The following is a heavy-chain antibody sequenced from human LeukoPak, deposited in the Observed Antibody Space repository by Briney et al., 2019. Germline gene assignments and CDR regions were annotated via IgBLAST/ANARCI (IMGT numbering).Heavy chain of an antibody. J-gene: IGHJ4*02. CDR1: GYTFTSYY. CDR3: ARDLFPRSSAMVPHFDY. V-gene: IGHV1-46*01. D-gene: IGHD5-18*01. Sequence: ASVTVSCKASGYTFTSYYMHWVRQAPGQGLEWMGIINPSGGSTSYAQKFQGRVTMTRDTSTSTVYMELSSLRSEDTAVYYCARDLFPRSSAMVPHFDYWGQGTLVTVSS. CDR2: INPSGGST.